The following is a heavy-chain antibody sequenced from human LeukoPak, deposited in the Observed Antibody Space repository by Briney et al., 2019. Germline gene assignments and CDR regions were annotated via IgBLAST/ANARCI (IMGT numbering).Heavy chain of an antibody. D-gene: IGHD2-15*01. Sequence: GGSLRLSCAASGFIFSSYGMHWVRQAPGKGLEWVSSITSSSSYIYYADSVKGRFTISRDNARNSLYLQMNTLRAEDTAVYSCARGADGVSSNSRGWFDPWGQGTLVTVSS. V-gene: IGHV3-21*01. CDR3: ARGADGVSSNSRGWFDP. CDR1: GFIFSSYG. J-gene: IGHJ5*02. CDR2: ITSSSSYI.